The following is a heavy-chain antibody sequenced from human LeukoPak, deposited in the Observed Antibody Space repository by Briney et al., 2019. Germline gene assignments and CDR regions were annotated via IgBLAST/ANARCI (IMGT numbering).Heavy chain of an antibody. J-gene: IGHJ3*01. D-gene: IGHD3-16*01. Sequence: GGSLRLSCVGSGFSFRSFGMHWVGQAPGKGLEWVAVISYDGSQKNYVDSVKGRLSISRDNSKNTLYLQMNTLRTEDTAVYFCAKARGTRDGPFDFWGQGTLVTVSS. CDR3: AKARGTRDGPFDF. CDR2: ISYDGSQK. CDR1: GFSFRSFG. V-gene: IGHV3-30*18.